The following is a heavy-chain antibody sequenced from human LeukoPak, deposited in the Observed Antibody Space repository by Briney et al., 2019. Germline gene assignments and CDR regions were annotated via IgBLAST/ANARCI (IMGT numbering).Heavy chain of an antibody. V-gene: IGHV3-7*04. CDR2: IKQDGSEK. Sequence: GGSLRLSCAASGFTFSSYWMSWVRQAPGKGLEWVANIKQDGSEKQYVDSVKGRFAISRDNAEDSLYLQMNSLKAEDTAVYYCGRFTRSGDSVYWGQGTLVTVSS. CDR1: GFTFSSYW. J-gene: IGHJ4*02. CDR3: GRFTRSGDSVY. D-gene: IGHD7-27*01.